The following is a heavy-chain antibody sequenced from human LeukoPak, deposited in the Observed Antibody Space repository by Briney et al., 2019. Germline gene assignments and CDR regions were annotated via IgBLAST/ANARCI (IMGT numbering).Heavy chain of an antibody. CDR3: ARVTLYDYVWGSYHTEYYFDY. J-gene: IGHJ4*02. V-gene: IGHV3-7*01. CDR2: INQHGSET. CDR1: EFTFTNYL. D-gene: IGHD3-16*02. Sequence: PGGSLRLSCIASEFTFTNYLMSWVHQAPGKGLEWVAYINQHGSETFYVDSVKGRFTISRDNAKNSLYLQMNSLRAEDTAVYYCARVTLYDYVWGSYHTEYYFDYWGQGTLVTVSS.